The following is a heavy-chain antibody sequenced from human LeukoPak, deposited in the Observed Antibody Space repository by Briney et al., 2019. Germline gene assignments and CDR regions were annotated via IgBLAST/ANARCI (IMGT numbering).Heavy chain of an antibody. CDR3: AREQRGGLSGSLGGLFASYYTYYYMDV. J-gene: IGHJ6*03. CDR1: GFTVSSNY. V-gene: IGHV3-53*01. D-gene: IGHD3-16*01. Sequence: EGSLRLSCAASGFTVSSNYMSWVRQAPGKGLEWVSVIYSGGSTYYADSVKGRFTISRDNSKNTLYLQMNSLRAEDTAVYFCAREQRGGLSGSLGGLFASYYTYYYMDVWGRGTTVTVSS. CDR2: IYSGGST.